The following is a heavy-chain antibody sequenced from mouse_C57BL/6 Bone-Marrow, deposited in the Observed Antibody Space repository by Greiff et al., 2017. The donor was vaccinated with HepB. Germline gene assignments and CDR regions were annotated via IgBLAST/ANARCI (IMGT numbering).Heavy chain of an antibody. D-gene: IGHD1-1*01. J-gene: IGHJ1*03. V-gene: IGHV5-17*01. CDR2: ISSGSSTI. CDR3: ARGYYGSSPYWYFDV. Sequence: EVKLMESGGGLVKPGGSLKLSCAASGFTFSYYGMHWVRQAPEKGLEWVAYISSGSSTIYYADTVKGRFTISRDNAKNTLFLQMTSLRSEDTAMYYCARGYYGSSPYWYFDVWGTGTTVTVSS. CDR1: GFTFSYYG.